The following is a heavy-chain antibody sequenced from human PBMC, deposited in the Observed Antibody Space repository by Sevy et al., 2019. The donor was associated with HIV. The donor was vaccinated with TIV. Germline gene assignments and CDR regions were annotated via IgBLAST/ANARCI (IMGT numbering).Heavy chain of an antibody. V-gene: IGHV3-43*01. CDR3: ARHLRGISCGDDCYTFDY. CDR2: ISWDGGST. D-gene: IGHD2-21*02. Sequence: GGSLRLSCAASGFTFDDYTMHWLRQVPGKGLDWVSLISWDGGSTYYADSVKGRFTISRDNSKNSLYLQMNSLRTEDTALYYCARHLRGISCGDDCYTFDYWGQGTLVTVSS. J-gene: IGHJ4*02. CDR1: GFTFDDYT.